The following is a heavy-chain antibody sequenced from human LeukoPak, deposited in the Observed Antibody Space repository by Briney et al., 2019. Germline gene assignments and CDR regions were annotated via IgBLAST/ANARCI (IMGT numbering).Heavy chain of an antibody. J-gene: IGHJ5*02. D-gene: IGHD4-17*01. Sequence: GGSLRLSCAASGFTFSSYAMSWVRQAPGKGLGWVSAISGSGGSTYYADSVKGRFTISRDNSKNTLYLQMNSLRAEDTAVYYCAKDDYGDGWFDPWGQGTLVTVSS. CDR1: GFTFSSYA. CDR3: AKDDYGDGWFDP. V-gene: IGHV3-23*01. CDR2: ISGSGGST.